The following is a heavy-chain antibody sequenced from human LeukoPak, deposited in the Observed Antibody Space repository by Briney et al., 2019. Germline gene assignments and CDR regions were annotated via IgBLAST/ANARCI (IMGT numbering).Heavy chain of an antibody. J-gene: IGHJ4*02. V-gene: IGHV4-59*01. CDR3: ARSYGSGNCFDY. D-gene: IGHD3-10*01. Sequence: SETLSLTCTVSGGSISTYYWSWIRQPPGKGLEWIGYIYYSGSAKYNPSLKSRVTISVDTSKNQFSLKLSSVTAADTAVYYCARSYGSGNCFDYWGQGTLVTVSS. CDR2: IYYSGSA. CDR1: GGSISTYY.